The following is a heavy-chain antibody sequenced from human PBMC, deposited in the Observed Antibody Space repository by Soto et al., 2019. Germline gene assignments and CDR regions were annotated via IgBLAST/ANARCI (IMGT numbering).Heavy chain of an antibody. Sequence: EVQLVESGGGFVQPGGSLRLSCAASGLTFSNYWMSWVRQAPGKGLEWVANIIQDGSARYYVDSVRGRFTISRDNAKNSLYLQMNTLRVEDTAVYYCAGGNDKTWDSDYWGRGTLVTVSS. V-gene: IGHV3-7*03. D-gene: IGHD7-27*01. CDR3: AGGNDKTWDSDY. CDR1: GLTFSNYW. J-gene: IGHJ4*02. CDR2: IIQDGSAR.